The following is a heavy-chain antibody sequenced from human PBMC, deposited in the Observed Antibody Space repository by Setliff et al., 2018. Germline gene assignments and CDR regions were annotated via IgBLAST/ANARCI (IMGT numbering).Heavy chain of an antibody. V-gene: IGHV3-23*01. CDR2: ISGSGVST. D-gene: IGHD6-19*01. CDR1: RFTFSSYA. J-gene: IGHJ4*02. Sequence: GGSLRLSCAASRFTFSSYAMSWVRQAPGKGLEWVSAISGSGVSTYYADSVKGRFTISRDNFKNTLYLQMNSLRAEDTGVYYCAKGSRGWPRENFDYWGQGTLVTVSS. CDR3: AKGSRGWPRENFDY.